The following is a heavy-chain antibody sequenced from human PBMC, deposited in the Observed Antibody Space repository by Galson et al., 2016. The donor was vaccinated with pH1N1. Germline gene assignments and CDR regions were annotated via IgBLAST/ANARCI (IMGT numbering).Heavy chain of an antibody. CDR1: GDSITSGYY. D-gene: IGHD1-1*01. CDR3: AKMARTSGPDSEYYFDF. CDR2: FYDSGSTT. V-gene: IGHV4-38-2*01. J-gene: IGHJ4*02. Sequence: SETLSLTCAVSGDSITSGYYWGWIRQAPGRGLEWIGSFYDSGSTTYYKSSLKSRVAMSVDTSKNQFSLRLSSMTAADTAVYYCAKMARTSGPDSEYYFDFWGQGMLVTVSS.